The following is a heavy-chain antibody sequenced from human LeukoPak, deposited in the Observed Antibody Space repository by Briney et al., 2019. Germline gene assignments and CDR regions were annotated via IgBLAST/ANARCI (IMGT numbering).Heavy chain of an antibody. CDR3: ARHGGSYSFDS. V-gene: IGHV4-59*08. Sequence: SETLSLTCTVSSGSISTYYWSWIRQPPGKGLEWIDYIYDYGSTNINPSLKSRVTISKDTSKNQFSVKLSSVTAADTAVYYCARHGGSYSFDSWGQGTLVSVSS. J-gene: IGHJ4*02. D-gene: IGHD2-21*01. CDR1: SGSISTYY. CDR2: IYDYGST.